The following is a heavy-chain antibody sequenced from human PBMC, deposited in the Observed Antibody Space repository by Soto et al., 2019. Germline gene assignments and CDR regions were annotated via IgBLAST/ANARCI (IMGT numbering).Heavy chain of an antibody. CDR2: INPSGGST. D-gene: IGHD2-21*01. CDR3: ARDLTRQAPRFPYYYYGMDV. J-gene: IGHJ6*02. Sequence: ASVKVSCKASGYTFTSYYMHWVRQAPGQGLEWMGIINPSGGSTSYAQKFQGRVTMTRDTSTSTVYMELSSLRSEDTAVYYCARDLTRQAPRFPYYYYGMDVWGQGTTVTVSS. V-gene: IGHV1-46*01. CDR1: GYTFTSYY.